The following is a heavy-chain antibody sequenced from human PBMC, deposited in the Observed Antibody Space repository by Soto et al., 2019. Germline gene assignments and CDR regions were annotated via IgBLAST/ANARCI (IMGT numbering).Heavy chain of an antibody. V-gene: IGHV3-11*06. Sequence: LRLSCAASGFTFSDYYMSWIRQAPGKGLEWVSYISSSISYTNYADSVKGRFTISRDNAKNSLYLQMNSLRAEDTAVYYCARYIYGYVDYWGQGTLVTVSS. CDR2: ISSSISYT. CDR3: ARYIYGYVDY. CDR1: GFTFSDYY. D-gene: IGHD5-18*01. J-gene: IGHJ4*02.